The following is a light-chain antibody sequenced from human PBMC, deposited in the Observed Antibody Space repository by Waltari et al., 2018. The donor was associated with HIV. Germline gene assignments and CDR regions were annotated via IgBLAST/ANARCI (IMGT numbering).Light chain of an antibody. V-gene: IGKV3-11*01. CDR1: QSVGTK. Sequence: EILLTQSPATLSLSPGERATLSCRASQSVGTKLTRYQQRPGQAPRLLIYDASIRATDIPARFSGTGSGTDFTLTISSLAPEDFVIYYCQQRSNWPLTFGGGTKVEIK. J-gene: IGKJ4*01. CDR3: QQRSNWPLT. CDR2: DAS.